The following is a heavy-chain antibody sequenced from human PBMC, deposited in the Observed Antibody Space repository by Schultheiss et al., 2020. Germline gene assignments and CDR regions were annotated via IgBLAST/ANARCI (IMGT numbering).Heavy chain of an antibody. CDR1: GFTVSNSF. CDR2: IYSDNT. CDR3: ARDGGSSRAFDI. J-gene: IGHJ3*02. Sequence: GGSLRLSCAASGFTVSNSFLTWVRQAPGKGLEWVSLIYSDNTYYADSVKGRFTISRDNSKNTLYLQMSSLRAEDTAMYFCARDGGSSRAFDIWGQGTMVTVSS. V-gene: IGHV3-66*03. D-gene: IGHD3-3*01.